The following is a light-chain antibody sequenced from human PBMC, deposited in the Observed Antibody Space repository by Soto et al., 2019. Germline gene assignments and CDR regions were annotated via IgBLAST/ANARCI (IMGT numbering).Light chain of an antibody. J-gene: IGLJ2*01. CDR1: SSDIGRYNL. CDR3: SSYTSSSVL. CDR2: DVT. Sequence: QSALAQPASVSGSPGQSITISCTGTSSDIGRYNLVSWYQQYPGEAPKLVIYDVTKRPSGVSDRFSASKSGNTASLTISGLQAEDEADYYCSSYTSSSVLFGGGTKLTVL. V-gene: IGLV2-14*02.